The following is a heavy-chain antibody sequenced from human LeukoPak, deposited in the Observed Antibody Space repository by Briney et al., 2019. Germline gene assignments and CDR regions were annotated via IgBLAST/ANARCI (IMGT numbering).Heavy chain of an antibody. CDR2: IYYSGST. CDR3: ARDNERDSSGYSGY. Sequence: SETLSLTCAVYGGSFSGYYWSWIRQPPGKGLGWIGYIYYSGSTYYNPSLKSRVTISVDTSKNQFSLKLSSVTAADTAVYYCARDNERDSSGYSGYWGQGTLVTVSS. CDR1: GGSFSGYY. D-gene: IGHD3-22*01. V-gene: IGHV4-30-4*08. J-gene: IGHJ4*02.